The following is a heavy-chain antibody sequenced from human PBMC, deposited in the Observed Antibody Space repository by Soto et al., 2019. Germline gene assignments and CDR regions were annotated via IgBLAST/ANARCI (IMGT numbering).Heavy chain of an antibody. CDR1: GGSISSSNW. CDR3: STLVMSPTVPDS. V-gene: IGHV4-4*02. D-gene: IGHD4-17*01. CDR2: IHHGGAT. Sequence: QVQLQESGPGLVRPSETLSLTCTVSGGSISSSNWWNWVRQSPGEGLEWIAEIHHGGATNYNPSLASRVTISTHKSKHQFSLILTSVTAADTAVYYCSTLVMSPTVPDSWGQGSLVTVTS. J-gene: IGHJ4*02.